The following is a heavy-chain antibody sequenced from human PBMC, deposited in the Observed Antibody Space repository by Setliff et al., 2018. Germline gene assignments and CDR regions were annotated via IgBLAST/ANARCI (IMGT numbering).Heavy chain of an antibody. J-gene: IGHJ5*02. CDR2: IYYTGKT. CDR3: ARTSTYVLGSGSYWDRWFDP. CDR1: GDSLSGDNYF. Sequence: TLSLTCTVSGDSLSGDNYFWSWIRHLPGKGLQWLGHIYYTGKTYYNPSLKSRLEMSVDTSKREFALRLSSVAAADTAVYYCARTSTYVLGSGSYWDRWFDPWSQGTLVTVSS. D-gene: IGHD3-10*01. V-gene: IGHV4-31*03.